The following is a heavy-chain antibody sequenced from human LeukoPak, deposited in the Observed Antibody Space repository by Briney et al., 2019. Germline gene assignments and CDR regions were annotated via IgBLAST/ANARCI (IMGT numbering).Heavy chain of an antibody. D-gene: IGHD6-19*01. Sequence: ASVKVSCKASGYTFTGYYMHWVRHAPGQGLEWMGWINPNSGATYYAQDFRGRVTMTRDTSISTASLELSRLRSDDTAVYYCARDLGYTRGWPDYWGQGTLVTVSS. V-gene: IGHV1-2*02. CDR3: ARDLGYTRGWPDY. CDR2: INPNSGAT. CDR1: GYTFTGYY. J-gene: IGHJ4*02.